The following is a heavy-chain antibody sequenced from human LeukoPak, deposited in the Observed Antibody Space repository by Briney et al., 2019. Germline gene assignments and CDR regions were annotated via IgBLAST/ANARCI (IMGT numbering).Heavy chain of an antibody. CDR2: ISSSSSYI. J-gene: IGHJ4*02. CDR1: GFTFSSYS. V-gene: IGHV3-21*01. Sequence: GGSLRLSCAASGFTFSSYSMNWVRQAPGKGLEWDSSISSSSSYIYYADSVKGRFTISRDNAKNSLYLQMNSLRAEDTAVYYCARGKLERLYYFDYWGQGTLVTVSS. CDR3: ARGKLERLYYFDY. D-gene: IGHD1-1*01.